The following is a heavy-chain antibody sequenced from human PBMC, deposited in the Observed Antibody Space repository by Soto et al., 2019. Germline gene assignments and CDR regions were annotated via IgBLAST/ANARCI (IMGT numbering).Heavy chain of an antibody. Sequence: SETLSLTCTVCGGSISSYYWSWIRQPPGKGLEWIGYIYYSGSTNYNPSLKSRVTISVDTSKNQFSLKLSSVTAADTAVYYCARAIVGATRWFDPWGQGTLVTVSS. CDR1: GGSISSYY. CDR2: IYYSGST. V-gene: IGHV4-59*01. D-gene: IGHD1-26*01. J-gene: IGHJ5*02. CDR3: ARAIVGATRWFDP.